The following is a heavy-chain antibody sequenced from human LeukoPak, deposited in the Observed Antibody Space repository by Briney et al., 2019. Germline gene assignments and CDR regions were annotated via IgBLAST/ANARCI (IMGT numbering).Heavy chain of an antibody. CDR2: VSTDGRIS. CDR3: VRDWTTVTVFDY. V-gene: IGHV3-74*01. D-gene: IGHD4-17*01. Sequence: GGSLRLSCAASGFTFNSYWIHWVRQAPGKGLVWVSRVSTDGRISSCADSVKGRFTISRDNAKNTVYLQMNSLRAEDTAVYYCVRDWTTVTVFDYWGQGALVTVSS. CDR1: GFTFNSYW. J-gene: IGHJ4*02.